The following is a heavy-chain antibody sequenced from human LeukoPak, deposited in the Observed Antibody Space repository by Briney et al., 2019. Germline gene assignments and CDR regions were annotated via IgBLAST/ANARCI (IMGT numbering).Heavy chain of an antibody. V-gene: IGHV4-30-4*08. CDR3: ARVDSSSWRPMKFDY. CDR1: GGSISSGDYC. D-gene: IGHD6-13*01. CDR2: IYYSGST. Sequence: PSETLSLTCTVSGGSISSGDYCWSWIRQPPGKGLEWIGYIYYSGSTYYNPSLKSRVTISVDTSKNQFSLKLSSVTAADTAVYYCARVDSSSWRPMKFDYWGQGTLVTVSS. J-gene: IGHJ4*02.